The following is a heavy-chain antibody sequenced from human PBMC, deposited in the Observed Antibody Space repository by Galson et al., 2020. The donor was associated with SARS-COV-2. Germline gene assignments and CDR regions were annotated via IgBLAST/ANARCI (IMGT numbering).Heavy chain of an antibody. V-gene: IGHV1-69*02. D-gene: IGHD3-10*01. CDR1: GGTFSSYT. J-gene: IGHJ6*02. CDR3: ARGMVRGYGMDV. Sequence: SVKVSCKASGGTFSSYTISWVRQAPGQGLEWMGRIIPILGIANYAQKFQGRVTITADKSTSTAYMELSSLRSEDTAVYYCARGMVRGYGMDVWGQGTTVTVSS. CDR2: IIPILGIA.